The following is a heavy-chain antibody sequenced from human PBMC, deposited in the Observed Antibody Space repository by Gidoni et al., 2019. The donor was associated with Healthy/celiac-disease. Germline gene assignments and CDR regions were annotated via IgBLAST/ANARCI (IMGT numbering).Heavy chain of an antibody. CDR2: IYYSGST. J-gene: IGHJ4*02. CDR3: ARSDDCSGGSCYLPTGDY. CDR1: GGSISRGAYY. Sequence: QVQLQESGPGLVKPSQTLSLTCTVSGGSISRGAYYWNWIRQHPGKGLEWIGYIYYSGSTYYNPSLKSRVTISVDTSKNQFSLKLSSVTAADTAVYYCARSDDCSGGSCYLPTGDYWGQGTLVTVSS. D-gene: IGHD2-15*01. V-gene: IGHV4-31*03.